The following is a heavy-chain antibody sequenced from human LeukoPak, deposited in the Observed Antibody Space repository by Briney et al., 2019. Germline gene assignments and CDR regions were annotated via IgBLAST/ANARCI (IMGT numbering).Heavy chain of an antibody. CDR3: ARDWTQDRPEMDV. D-gene: IGHD6-6*01. CDR2: ISYDGSNK. CDR1: GFTFSSYA. V-gene: IGHV3-30*04. J-gene: IGHJ6*04. Sequence: PGGSLRLSCAASGFTFSSYAMHWVRQAPGKGLEWVAVISYDGSNKYYADSVKGRFTISRDNSKNTLYLQMNSLRAEDTAVYYCARDWTQDRPEMDVWGKGTTVTVSS.